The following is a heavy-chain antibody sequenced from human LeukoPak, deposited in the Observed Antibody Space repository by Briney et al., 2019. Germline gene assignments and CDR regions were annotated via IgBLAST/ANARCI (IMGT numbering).Heavy chain of an antibody. J-gene: IGHJ4*02. CDR1: GYTFTSYD. Sequence: ASVKVSCKASGYTFTSYDINWVRQATGQGLEWMGCMNPNSGNTGYAQKFQGRVTMTRNTSISTAYMELSSLRPEDTAVYYCARGQFIAVAASDYWGQGTLVTVSS. D-gene: IGHD6-19*01. CDR2: MNPNSGNT. CDR3: ARGQFIAVAASDY. V-gene: IGHV1-8*01.